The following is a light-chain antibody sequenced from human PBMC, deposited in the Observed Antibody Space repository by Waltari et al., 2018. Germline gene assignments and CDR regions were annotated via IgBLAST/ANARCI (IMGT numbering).Light chain of an antibody. CDR3: QQYGSSRT. V-gene: IGKV3-20*01. CDR1: QSVSSSY. J-gene: IGKJ1*01. Sequence: EIVLTQSPGTLSLSPGERATLSCRASQSVSSSYLAWYQQKPGPAPQLLIYGASSRATGIPDRFSGSGSGTDFTLTISRLEPEDFAVYYCQQYGSSRTFGQGTKVEIK. CDR2: GAS.